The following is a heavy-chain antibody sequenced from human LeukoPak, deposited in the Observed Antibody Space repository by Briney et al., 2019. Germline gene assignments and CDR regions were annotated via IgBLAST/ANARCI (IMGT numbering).Heavy chain of an antibody. J-gene: IGHJ4*02. CDR1: GGSISSYY. Sequence: SETLSLTCTVSGGSISSYYWSWIRQPAGKGLEWIGRIYTSGSTNYNPSLKSRVTMSVDTSKNQFSLKLSSVTAADTAVYFCARGILRDYYDSSGFYHRGGVGYWGQGTLVTVSS. V-gene: IGHV4-4*07. CDR3: ARGILRDYYDSSGFYHRGGVGY. CDR2: IYTSGST. D-gene: IGHD3-22*01.